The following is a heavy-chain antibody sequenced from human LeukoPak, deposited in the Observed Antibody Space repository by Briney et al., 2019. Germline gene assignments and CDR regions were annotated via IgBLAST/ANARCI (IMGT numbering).Heavy chain of an antibody. V-gene: IGHV4-34*01. J-gene: IGHJ4*02. CDR1: GGAFSGYY. CDR2: INHSGSN. Sequence: SETLSLTCAVYGGAFSGYYWSWIRQPPGKGLERIGEINHSGSNNYNPSLKSRVTISVDMSKNQFSLKLSSVTAADTAVYYCARGFSGSSPGYYFDYWGQGTLVTVSS. CDR3: ARGFSGSSPGYYFDY. D-gene: IGHD6-6*01.